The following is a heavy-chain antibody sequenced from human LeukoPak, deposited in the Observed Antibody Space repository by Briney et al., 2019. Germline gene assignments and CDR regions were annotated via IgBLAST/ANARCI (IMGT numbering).Heavy chain of an antibody. D-gene: IGHD3-22*01. CDR2: ISPYNGQT. CDR3: ARNQRDSSGFYYVAY. CDR1: GYTFTSHG. J-gene: IGHJ4*02. Sequence: GASVKVPCRVSGYTFTSHGISRVRQAPGQGLEWMGWISPYNGQTNFAQKLQGRLTMTTDTSTSTAYMELRSLRSDDTAVYYCARNQRDSSGFYYVAYWGQGTLVTVSS. V-gene: IGHV1-18*01.